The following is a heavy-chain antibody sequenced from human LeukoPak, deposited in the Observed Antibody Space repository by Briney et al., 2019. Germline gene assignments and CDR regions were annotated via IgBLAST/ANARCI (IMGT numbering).Heavy chain of an antibody. V-gene: IGHV3-11*04. CDR3: ARDTNGDFWSTYYTGYFDY. Sequence: PGGSLRLSCAASGFTFSDYYMSWIRQAPGKGLEWVSYISSSGSTIYYADSVKGRFTISRDNAKNSLSLQMNSLRAEGTSVYYCARDTNGDFWSTYYTGYFDYWGQGTLVSVSS. D-gene: IGHD3-3*01. J-gene: IGHJ4*02. CDR2: ISSSGSTI. CDR1: GFTFSDYY.